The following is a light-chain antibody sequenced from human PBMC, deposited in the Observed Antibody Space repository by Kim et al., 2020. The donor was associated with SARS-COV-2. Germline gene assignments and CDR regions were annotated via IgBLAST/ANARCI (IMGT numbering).Light chain of an antibody. V-gene: IGLV3-19*01. CDR1: SLRKYY. J-gene: IGLJ2*01. CDR2: GKN. CDR3: KSRDTSHKVI. Sequence: SSELTQDPAVSVALGQTVRITCQGDSLRKYYATWYQQKPGQAPVLLISGKNNRPSGIPDRFSGSSSGNTASLTIAGAQAEDEADYYCKSRDTSHKVIFGGGTQLTVL.